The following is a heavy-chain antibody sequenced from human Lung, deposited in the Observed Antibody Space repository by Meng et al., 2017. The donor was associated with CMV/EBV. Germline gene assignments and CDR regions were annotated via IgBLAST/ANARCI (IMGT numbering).Heavy chain of an antibody. Sequence: GGSLRLXCAASGFTFSSFSSYAMHWVRQAPGKGLEWVASIPYDRSNKYYTDSVKGRFTISRDNSKNALYLHMNSLRTEDTAVYYCAKVKVTAALLDSFDILXQGTXVTVAS. V-gene: IGHV3-30*02. CDR2: IPYDRSNK. CDR3: AKVKVTAALLDSFDI. J-gene: IGHJ3*02. CDR1: GFTFSSFSSYA. D-gene: IGHD2-2*01.